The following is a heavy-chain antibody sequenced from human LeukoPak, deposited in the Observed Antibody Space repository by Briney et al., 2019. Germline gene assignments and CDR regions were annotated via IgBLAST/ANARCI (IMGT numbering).Heavy chain of an antibody. V-gene: IGHV4-59*08. CDR2: IYYSGST. J-gene: IGHJ4*02. Sequence: TSETLSLTCTVSGGSISSYYWSWIRQPPGKGLEWIGYIYYSGSTNYNPSLKSRVTISVDTSKNQFSLKLSSVTAADTAVYYCARHGNLAYCGGDCYSFDYWGQGTLVTVSS. CDR1: GGSISSYY. CDR3: ARHGNLAYCGGDCYSFDY. D-gene: IGHD2-21*02.